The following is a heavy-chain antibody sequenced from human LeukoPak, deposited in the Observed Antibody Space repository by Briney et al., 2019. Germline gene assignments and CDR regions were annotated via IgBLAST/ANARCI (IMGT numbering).Heavy chain of an antibody. CDR2: INPNTGGT. CDR3: ARESDYYASGSPVFDP. Sequence: WASVKVSCKASGYTFTGYYMHWVRQAPGQGLEWMGWINPNTGGTNYAQKFQGRVTMTRDTSISAAYMELSRLRSDDTAVYYCARESDYYASGSPVFDPWGQGTLVTVSS. CDR1: GYTFTGYY. V-gene: IGHV1-2*02. D-gene: IGHD3-10*01. J-gene: IGHJ5*02.